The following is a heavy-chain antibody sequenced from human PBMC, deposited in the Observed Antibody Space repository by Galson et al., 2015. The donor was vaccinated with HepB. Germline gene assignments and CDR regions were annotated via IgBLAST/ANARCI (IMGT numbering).Heavy chain of an antibody. V-gene: IGHV4-34*01. CDR3: ARPAQLVNDAFDI. J-gene: IGHJ3*02. D-gene: IGHD6-13*01. Sequence: SETLSLTCAVCGGSFSGYYWSWIRQPPGKGLEWIGEINHSGSTNYNPSLKSRVTISVDTSKNQFSLKLSSVTAADTAVYYCARPAQLVNDAFDIWGQGTMVTVSS. CDR2: INHSGST. CDR1: GGSFSGYY.